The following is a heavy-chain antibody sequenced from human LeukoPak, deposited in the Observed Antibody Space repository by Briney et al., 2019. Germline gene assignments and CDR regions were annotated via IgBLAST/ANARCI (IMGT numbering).Heavy chain of an antibody. CDR3: AREKPQLRYQPLEIGFDP. CDR1: GDSVSSNSAA. D-gene: IGHD2-2*01. J-gene: IGHJ5*02. CDR2: TYYRSKWYN. V-gene: IGHV6-1*01. Sequence: SQTLSLTCAISGDSVSSNSAAWNWIRQSPSRGLEWLGRTYYRSKWYNDYAVSVKSRITINPDTSKNQFSLQLNSVTPEDTAVYYCAREKPQLRYQPLEIGFDPWGQGTLVTVSS.